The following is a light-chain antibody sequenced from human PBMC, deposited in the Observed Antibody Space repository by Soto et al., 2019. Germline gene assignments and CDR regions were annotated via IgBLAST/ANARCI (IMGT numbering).Light chain of an antibody. CDR3: SSYTSSSTLV. CDR1: SSDVGGYNY. Sequence: QSALTQPASVSGSPGQSITISCTGTSSDVGGYNYVSWYQQHPGKAPKLTIYDVSNRPSGVSNRFSGSKSGNTASLTISGLQAEDEADYYCSSYTSSSTLVFCGGTKLTVL. V-gene: IGLV2-14*01. CDR2: DVS. J-gene: IGLJ2*01.